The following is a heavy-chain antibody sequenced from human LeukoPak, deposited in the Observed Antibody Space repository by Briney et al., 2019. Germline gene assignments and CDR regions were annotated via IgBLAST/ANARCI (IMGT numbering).Heavy chain of an antibody. J-gene: IGHJ4*02. D-gene: IGHD3-22*01. V-gene: IGHV3-49*04. CDR3: TSTYYYDSSGYYYFDY. CDR1: GFRFSSYA. Sequence: GGSLRLSCAASGFRFSSYAMNWVRQAPGKGLEWVGFIRSKAYGGTTEYAASVKGRFTISRDDSKSIAYLQMNSLKTEDTAVYYCTSTYYYDSSGYYYFDYWGQGTLVTVSS. CDR2: IRSKAYGGTT.